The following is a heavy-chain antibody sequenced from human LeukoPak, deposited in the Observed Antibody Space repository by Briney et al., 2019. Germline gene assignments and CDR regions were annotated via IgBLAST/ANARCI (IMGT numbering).Heavy chain of an antibody. D-gene: IGHD6-13*01. Sequence: PGGSLRLSCAASGFTFSSYGMHWVRQAPGKGLEWVAFIRYDGSNKYYADSVKGRFTISRDNSKNTLYLQMNSLRAEDTAVYYCAKDVGAARTIDYWGQGTLVTVSS. V-gene: IGHV3-30*02. J-gene: IGHJ4*02. CDR1: GFTFSSYG. CDR3: AKDVGAARTIDY. CDR2: IRYDGSNK.